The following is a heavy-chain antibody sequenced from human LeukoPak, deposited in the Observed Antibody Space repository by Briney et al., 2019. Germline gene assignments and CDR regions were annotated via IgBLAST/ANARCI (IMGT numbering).Heavy chain of an antibody. D-gene: IGHD2-2*01. CDR2: INHSGST. CDR3: ARERDYIVVVPAAITVPHNWFDP. V-gene: IGHV4-34*01. J-gene: IGHJ5*02. Sequence: PSETLSLTCAVYGGSFSGYYWSWIRQPPGKGLEWIGEINHSGSTNYNPSLKSRVTISVDTSKNQFSLKLSSVTAADTAVYYCARERDYIVVVPAAITVPHNWFDPWGQGTLVTVSS. CDR1: GGSFSGYY.